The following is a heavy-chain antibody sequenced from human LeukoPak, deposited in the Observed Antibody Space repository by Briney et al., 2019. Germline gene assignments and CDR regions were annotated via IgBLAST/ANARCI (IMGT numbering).Heavy chain of an antibody. CDR1: GFTFSSYG. CDR3: EKGAVAGTFY. V-gene: IGHV3-30*18. D-gene: IGHD6-19*01. CDR2: ISYDGSNK. J-gene: IGHJ4*02. Sequence: GGSLRLSCAASGFTFSSYGMHWVRQAPGKGVEWVAVISYDGSNKYYVDYVKGRFQISRDNSKNTLYLQMHSLRAEDTDVYYCEKGAVAGTFYWGQGTLVTVSS.